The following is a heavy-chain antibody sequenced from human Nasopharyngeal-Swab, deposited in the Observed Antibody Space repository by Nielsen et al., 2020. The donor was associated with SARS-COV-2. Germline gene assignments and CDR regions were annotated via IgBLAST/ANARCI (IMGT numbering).Heavy chain of an antibody. D-gene: IGHD6-19*01. Sequence: WIRQPPGKGLEWIGSISYSGSTYYNPSLKSRVTISVDTSKNQFSLKLSSVTAADTAVYYCATERAIAVAGTFGAKFDYWGQGTLVTVSS. CDR3: ATERAIAVAGTFGAKFDY. V-gene: IGHV4-39*01. J-gene: IGHJ4*02. CDR2: ISYSGST.